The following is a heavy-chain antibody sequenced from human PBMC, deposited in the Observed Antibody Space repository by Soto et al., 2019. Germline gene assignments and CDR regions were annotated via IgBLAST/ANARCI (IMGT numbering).Heavy chain of an antibody. V-gene: IGHV3-30-3*01. D-gene: IGHD6-13*01. CDR3: ASDISNSWSLDY. J-gene: IGHJ4*02. CDR1: GFTFSSYA. Sequence: GGSLRLSCAASGFTFSSYAMHWVRQAPGKGLEWVAVISYDGSNKYYADSVKGRFTISRDNSKNTLYLQMNSLRAEDTAVYYCASDISNSWSLDYWGQGTLVTVSS. CDR2: ISYDGSNK.